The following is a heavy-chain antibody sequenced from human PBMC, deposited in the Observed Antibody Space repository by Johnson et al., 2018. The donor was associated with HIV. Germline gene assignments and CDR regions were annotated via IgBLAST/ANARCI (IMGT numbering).Heavy chain of an antibody. J-gene: IGHJ3*02. Sequence: VQLVESGGGLVQPGGSLRLSCAASGFTFSSYSVNWVRQAPGKGLEWLSYINSDSSIFNYADSVKGRFTISRDNAKNSLYLQMNSLRAGDTAVYYCARGLPSGGRGAFDIWGQGTMVTVSS. CDR1: GFTFSSYS. D-gene: IGHD3-16*01. V-gene: IGHV3-48*04. CDR3: ARGLPSGGRGAFDI. CDR2: INSDSSIF.